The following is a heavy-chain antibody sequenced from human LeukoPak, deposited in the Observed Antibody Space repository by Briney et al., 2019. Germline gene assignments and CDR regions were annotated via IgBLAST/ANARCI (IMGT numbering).Heavy chain of an antibody. CDR2: FYTSGSA. CDR1: SGSISSYY. J-gene: IGHJ3*02. Sequence: SETLSLTCTVSSGSISSYYWSWIRPPAGKGLEWIGRFYTSGSANYNPSLKSRVTMSIDTSKNQFSLKVHSVTAADTAVYYCARRVNSSSNAFDIWGQGTTVTVSS. D-gene: IGHD6-13*01. V-gene: IGHV4-4*07. CDR3: ARRVNSSSNAFDI.